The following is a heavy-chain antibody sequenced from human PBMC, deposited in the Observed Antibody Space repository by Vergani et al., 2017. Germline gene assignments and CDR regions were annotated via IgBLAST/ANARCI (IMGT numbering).Heavy chain of an antibody. CDR3: TKGSRGYTGYFFYY. D-gene: IGHD5-12*01. CDR1: GFTFRNYA. J-gene: IGHJ4*02. CDR2: ISDNGGTT. V-gene: IGHV3-23*01. Sequence: EVQLLESGGGLAQPGGSLRLSCAASGFTFRNYAMTWVRQAPGKGLEWVSIISDNGGTTYYADSVKGRFTISRDNSKNTLHLQMNSLRADDTAVYYCTKGSRGYTGYFFYYWGQGTLATVSS.